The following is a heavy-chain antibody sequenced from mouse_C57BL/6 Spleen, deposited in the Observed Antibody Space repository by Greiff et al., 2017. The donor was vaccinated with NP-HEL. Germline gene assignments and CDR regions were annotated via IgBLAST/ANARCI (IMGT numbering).Heavy chain of an antibody. D-gene: IGHD1-1*01. V-gene: IGHV1-26*01. CDR1: GYTFTDYY. CDR2: INPNNGGT. CDR3: ARKDYYGNFYV. J-gene: IGHJ1*03. Sequence: VQLQQSGPELVKPGASVKISCKASGYTFTDYYMNWVKQSHGKSLEWIGDINPNNGGTSYNQKFKGKATLTVDKSSSTAYMELRSLTSEDSAVYYCARKDYYGNFYVWGTGTTVTVSS.